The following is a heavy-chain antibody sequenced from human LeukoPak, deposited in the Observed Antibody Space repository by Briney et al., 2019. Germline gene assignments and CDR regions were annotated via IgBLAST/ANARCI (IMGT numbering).Heavy chain of an antibody. J-gene: IGHJ4*02. V-gene: IGHV3-33*01. CDR2: IWYDGSKK. D-gene: IGHD2-2*01. Sequence: GGSLRLSCAASGFTFSSYGMHWVRQAPGKGLEWVAVIWYDGSKKYYIDFVKGRFTISRDNSKNTLYLQMNSLRAEDTAVYYCARDQRVVPAAIYFDYWGQGTLVTVSS. CDR3: ARDQRVVPAAIYFDY. CDR1: GFTFSSYG.